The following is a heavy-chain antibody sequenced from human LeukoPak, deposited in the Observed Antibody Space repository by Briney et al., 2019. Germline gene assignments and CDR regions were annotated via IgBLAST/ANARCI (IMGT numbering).Heavy chain of an antibody. CDR3: ARLRDGSDV. D-gene: IGHD3-10*01. CDR1: GLTFSSYR. Sequence: GGSLRLSCAASGLTFSSYRMNWVRQAPGKGLEWISHISSSGSIIYYADYVKGRFTISRDNAKNSLYLQLNSLRDEDTAVYYCARLRDGSDVWGQGTMVTVSS. J-gene: IGHJ3*01. CDR2: ISSSGSII. V-gene: IGHV3-48*02.